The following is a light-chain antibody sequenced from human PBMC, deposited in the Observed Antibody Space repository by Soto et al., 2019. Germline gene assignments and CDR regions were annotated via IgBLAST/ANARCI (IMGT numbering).Light chain of an antibody. J-gene: IGLJ1*01. Sequence: QSALTQPPSVSGAPGQRVTISCTGGSSNIGAGYDVNWYQQFPGTVPRLLIYGSTNRPSGVPDRFSGSKSGTSASLAITGLQAEDEAHYHCQSYDTSLSGARVFGTGTRSPS. CDR3: QSYDTSLSGARV. CDR1: SSNIGAGYD. V-gene: IGLV1-40*01. CDR2: GST.